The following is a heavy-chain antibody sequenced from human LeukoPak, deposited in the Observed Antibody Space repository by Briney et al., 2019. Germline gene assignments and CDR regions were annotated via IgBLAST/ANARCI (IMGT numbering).Heavy chain of an antibody. CDR2: INHSGGSA. CDR1: GYTFTSYY. D-gene: IGHD5-24*01. Sequence: ASVKVSCKASGYTFTSYYMHWVRQAPGQGLEWMGIINHSGGSASYAQKFQGRVTMTRDTSTSTVYMELSRLRSDDTAVYYCAREQFGAFDIWGQGTMVTVSS. V-gene: IGHV1-46*01. J-gene: IGHJ3*02. CDR3: AREQFGAFDI.